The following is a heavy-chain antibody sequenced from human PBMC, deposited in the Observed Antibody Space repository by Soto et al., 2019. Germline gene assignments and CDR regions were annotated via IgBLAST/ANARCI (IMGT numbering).Heavy chain of an antibody. V-gene: IGHV1-69*01. CDR3: AAELGFGKLSVV. Sequence: QVQVVQPGVEVRRPGSSVKVSCKASGDTFKNCVISWVRQAPGQGLEWMGGIIPLFGTTDFAQRFQGRLTITKDESTTTAYMELSRLRSEDTATYYCAAELGFGKLSVVWGQGTTVIVSS. D-gene: IGHD3-10*01. CDR2: IIPLFGTT. CDR1: GDTFKNCV. J-gene: IGHJ6*02.